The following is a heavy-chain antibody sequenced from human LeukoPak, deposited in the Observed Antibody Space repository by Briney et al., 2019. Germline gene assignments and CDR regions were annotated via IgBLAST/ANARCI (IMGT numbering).Heavy chain of an antibody. CDR1: GFTFSSYG. D-gene: IGHD2-2*01. Sequence: GGSLRLSCAASGFTFSSYGMHWVRQAPGKGLEWVALISYDGSNEYYADSVRGRFTISRDNSKFTLFMQMNSLRAEDTAVYYCARVRAGYCTSTSCYTGMDVWGQGTTVTVSS. CDR3: ARVRAGYCTSTSCYTGMDV. V-gene: IGHV3-30*03. J-gene: IGHJ6*02. CDR2: ISYDGSNE.